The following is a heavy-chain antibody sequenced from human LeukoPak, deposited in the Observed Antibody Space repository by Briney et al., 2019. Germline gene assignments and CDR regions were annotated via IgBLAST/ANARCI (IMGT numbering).Heavy chain of an antibody. D-gene: IGHD1-14*01. CDR1: GFTVSSNY. Sequence: GGSLSLSCAASGFTVSSNYMSWVRQAPGKGLEWVSVIYSGGSTYYADSVKGRFTISRHNSKNTLYLQMNSLRAEDTAVYYCAREGPDWFDPWGQGTLVTVSS. CDR2: IYSGGST. CDR3: AREGPDWFDP. V-gene: IGHV3-53*04. J-gene: IGHJ5*02.